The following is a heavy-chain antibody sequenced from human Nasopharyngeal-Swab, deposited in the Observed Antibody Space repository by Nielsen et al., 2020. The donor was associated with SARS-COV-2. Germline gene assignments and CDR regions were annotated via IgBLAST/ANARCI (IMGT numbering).Heavy chain of an antibody. CDR1: GYTFTSYG. Sequence: ASVKVSCKASGYTFTSYGISWVRQAPGQGLEGMGWISAYNGNTNYAQKLQGRVTMTTDTSTSTAYMELRSLRSDDTAVYYCARSSGSYYGRWYFDLWGRGTLVTVSS. CDR2: ISAYNGNT. V-gene: IGHV1-18*04. J-gene: IGHJ2*01. D-gene: IGHD1-26*01. CDR3: ARSSGSYYGRWYFDL.